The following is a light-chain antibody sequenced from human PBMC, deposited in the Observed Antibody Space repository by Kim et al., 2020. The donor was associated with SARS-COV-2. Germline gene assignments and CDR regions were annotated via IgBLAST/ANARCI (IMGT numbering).Light chain of an antibody. J-gene: IGKJ5*01. CDR2: SAS. CDR3: QQYNNWPT. CDR1: QSVNGD. Sequence: GSPGERATLSCRASQSVNGDLAWYQQKPGQAPRLLIDSASYSATDIPARFSGSGSGTEFTLTISSLQSEDFAVYYCQQYNNWPTFGQGTRLEIK. V-gene: IGKV3D-15*01.